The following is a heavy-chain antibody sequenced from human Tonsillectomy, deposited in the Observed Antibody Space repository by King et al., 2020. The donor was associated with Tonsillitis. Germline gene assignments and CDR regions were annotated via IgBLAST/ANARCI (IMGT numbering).Heavy chain of an antibody. CDR3: ARDYYNSSGYYYGGY. D-gene: IGHD3-22*01. CDR2: ISSSSTTI. Sequence: QLVQSGGGLVQPGGSLRLSCAASGFTFSSYSMNWVRQAPGKGLEWVSYISSSSTTIYYADSVKGRFTISRDNAKNSLYLQMNSLRDEDTAVYYCARDYYNSSGYYYGGYWGRGTLVTVSS. CDR1: GFTFSSYS. V-gene: IGHV3-48*02. J-gene: IGHJ4*02.